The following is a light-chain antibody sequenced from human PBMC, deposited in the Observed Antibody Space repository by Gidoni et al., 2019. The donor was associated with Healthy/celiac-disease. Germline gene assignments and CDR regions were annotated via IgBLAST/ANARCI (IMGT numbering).Light chain of an antibody. CDR2: GAS. V-gene: IGKV3-15*01. J-gene: IGKJ4*01. Sequence: APRSVSPGERAPLSCRASQSVSSNLAWYQQKPGQAPRLLIYGASTRATGIPARFSGSGSGTVFTLTISSLQSEDFAVYYCQQYNNWPPLTFGGGTKVEIK. CDR1: QSVSSN. CDR3: QQYNNWPPLT.